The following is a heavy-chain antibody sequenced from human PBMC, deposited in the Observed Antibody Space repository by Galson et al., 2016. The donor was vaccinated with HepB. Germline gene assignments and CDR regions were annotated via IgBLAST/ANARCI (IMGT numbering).Heavy chain of an antibody. CDR2: ISGVNGNT. V-gene: IGHV1-18*04. CDR1: GYSFSTYG. J-gene: IGHJ2*01. CDR3: ARSSERYKRWYCDL. Sequence: SVKVSCKASGYSFSTYGITWVRQAPGHGLEYMGWISGVNGNTNYAQKLQGRLTLTSDTSTSTGYMDLRSLSYDDTAVSYCARSSERYKRWYCDLWGRVTLVTVSS. D-gene: IGHD2-2*02.